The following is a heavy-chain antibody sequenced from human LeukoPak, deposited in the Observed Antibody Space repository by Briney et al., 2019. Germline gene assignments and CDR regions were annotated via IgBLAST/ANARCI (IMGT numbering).Heavy chain of an antibody. CDR3: AKEDYDILTGYYPRPVFDY. V-gene: IGHV3-23*01. CDR1: GFTFSSYA. J-gene: IGHJ4*02. D-gene: IGHD3-9*01. Sequence: GGSLRLSCAASGFTFSSYAMSWVRQAPGKGLEWVSAISGSGGSTYYADSVKGRFTISRDNSKNTLYLQMNSLRAEDTAVYYCAKEDYDILTGYYPRPVFDYWGQGTLVTVSS. CDR2: ISGSGGST.